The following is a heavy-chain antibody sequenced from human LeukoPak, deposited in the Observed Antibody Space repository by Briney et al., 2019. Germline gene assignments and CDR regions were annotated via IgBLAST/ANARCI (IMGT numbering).Heavy chain of an antibody. CDR3: ARAHPGYCTGTTGPGDYYYGADV. CDR2: IWFDGSDK. J-gene: IGHJ6*04. CDR1: GFTFSNFG. Sequence: GGSLRLSRAVSGFTFSNFGMHWVRQAPGKGLEGGAVIWFDGSDKYYADSVKGRFTISRDNSKNTLSLQMNSLRAADTAVYYCARAHPGYCTGTTGPGDYYYGADVWGKGTTVTVSS. D-gene: IGHD2-8*02. V-gene: IGHV3-33*01.